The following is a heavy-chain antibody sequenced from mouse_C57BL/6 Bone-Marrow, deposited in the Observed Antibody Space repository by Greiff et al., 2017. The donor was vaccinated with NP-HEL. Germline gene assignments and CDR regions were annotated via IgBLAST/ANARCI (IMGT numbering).Heavy chain of an antibody. J-gene: IGHJ1*03. V-gene: IGHV5-4*01. CDR3: ARGVATDWYFDV. CDR1: GFTFSSYA. CDR2: ISDGGSYT. D-gene: IGHD1-1*01. Sequence: EVQVVESGGGLVKPGGSLKLSCAASGFTFSSYAMSWVRQTPEKRLEWVATISDGGSYTYYPDNVKGRFPISRDNAKNNLYLQMSHLKSEDTAMYYCARGVATDWYFDVWGTGTTVTVSS.